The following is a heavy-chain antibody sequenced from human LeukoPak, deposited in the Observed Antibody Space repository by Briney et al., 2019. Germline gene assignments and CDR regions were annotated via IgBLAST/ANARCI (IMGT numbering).Heavy chain of an antibody. D-gene: IGHD6-6*01. V-gene: IGHV1-69*13. Sequence: PSVKVSCKASGGTFSSYAISWVRQALGQGLEWMGGIIPIFGTANYAQKFQGRVTITADESTSTAYMELSSLRSEDTAVYYCARAGVAARLTPFDYWGQGTLVTVSS. J-gene: IGHJ4*02. CDR1: GGTFSSYA. CDR3: ARAGVAARLTPFDY. CDR2: IIPIFGTA.